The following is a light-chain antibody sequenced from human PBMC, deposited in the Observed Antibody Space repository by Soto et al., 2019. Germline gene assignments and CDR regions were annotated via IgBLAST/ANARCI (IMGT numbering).Light chain of an antibody. CDR3: NSYVGSNNYV. CDR1: TSDVGGYNF. V-gene: IGLV2-8*01. CDR2: EVT. Sequence: QSALTQPASVSGSPGQSITISCTGTTSDVGGYNFVSWYQLHPGKAPKLMIYEVTKRPSGVPDRFSGSKSGNTASLTVSGLQADDEADYYCNSYVGSNNYVFGTGTKLTVL. J-gene: IGLJ1*01.